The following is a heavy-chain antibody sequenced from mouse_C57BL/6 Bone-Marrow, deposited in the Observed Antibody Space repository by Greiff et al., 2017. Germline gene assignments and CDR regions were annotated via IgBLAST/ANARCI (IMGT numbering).Heavy chain of an antibody. V-gene: IGHV1-47*01. CDR2: FHPYNDDT. CDR1: GYTFTTYP. Sequence: QVHVKQSGAELVKPGASVQMSCKASGYTFTTYPIEWMKQNHGKSLEWIGNFHPYNDDTKYNEKFKGKATLTVEKAYSTVYLELSRLTSDDSAVXYCARRGETGWYFDVWGTGTTVTVSS. J-gene: IGHJ1*03. CDR3: ARRGETGWYFDV. D-gene: IGHD4-1*01.